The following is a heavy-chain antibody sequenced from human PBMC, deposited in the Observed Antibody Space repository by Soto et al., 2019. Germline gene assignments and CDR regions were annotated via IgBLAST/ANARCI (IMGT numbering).Heavy chain of an antibody. Sequence: QVQLQQWGAGLLKPSETLSLTCGVYGGSFSGYYWSWIRQPPGKGLEWIGEINHSGSTNYNPSLKXRXAXXLDTSKTQFSLRLSSMTAADTAVYYCARILGAADSWGQGTLVTVSS. CDR2: INHSGST. CDR1: GGSFSGYY. D-gene: IGHD1-26*01. V-gene: IGHV4-34*01. CDR3: ARILGAADS. J-gene: IGHJ4*02.